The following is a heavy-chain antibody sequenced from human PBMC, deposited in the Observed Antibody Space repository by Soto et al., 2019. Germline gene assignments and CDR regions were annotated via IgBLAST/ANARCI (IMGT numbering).Heavy chain of an antibody. CDR1: GFTFISDA. CDR3: AKDPPYYYDSLPGAFDI. CDR2: ISGSGGST. D-gene: IGHD3-22*01. Sequence: GWSLGLACAASGFTFISDAVSLVRQVTGKGMEWVSAISGSGGSTYYADYVKGRFTISRDNSKNTLYLQMNSLRAEDTAVYYCAKDPPYYYDSLPGAFDIWGQGTMVTVSS. V-gene: IGHV3-23*01. J-gene: IGHJ3*02.